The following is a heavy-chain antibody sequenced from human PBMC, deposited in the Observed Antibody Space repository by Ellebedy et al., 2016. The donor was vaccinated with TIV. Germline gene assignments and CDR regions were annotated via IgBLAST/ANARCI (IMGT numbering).Heavy chain of an antibody. D-gene: IGHD3-9*01. CDR1: GFTFGSIA. V-gene: IGHV3-23*01. CDR2: ISGNGGNT. Sequence: PGESLKISCAASGFTFGSIAMSWVRQAPGRGLEWVSAISGNGGNTHYADSVKGRFTISRDNSKNTLYLQMNSLRAEDTAVYYCAKDRLLRYFDWLSRDGAFDIWGQGTMVTVSS. J-gene: IGHJ3*02. CDR3: AKDRLLRYFDWLSRDGAFDI.